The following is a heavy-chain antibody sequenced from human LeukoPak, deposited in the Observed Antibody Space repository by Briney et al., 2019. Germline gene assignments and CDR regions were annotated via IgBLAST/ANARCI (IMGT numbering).Heavy chain of an antibody. V-gene: IGHV3-23*01. CDR1: GFTFGNYA. CDR2: VSGSGTTT. Sequence: GGSLRLSCAASGFTFGNYAMSWVRQAPGKGLEWVSGVSGSGTTTYYADSVKGRFSISRDNSKNTLFLQMNSLRAEDTAVYYCARDGYGGNSNAFDIWGQGTMVTVSS. CDR3: ARDGYGGNSNAFDI. J-gene: IGHJ3*02. D-gene: IGHD4-23*01.